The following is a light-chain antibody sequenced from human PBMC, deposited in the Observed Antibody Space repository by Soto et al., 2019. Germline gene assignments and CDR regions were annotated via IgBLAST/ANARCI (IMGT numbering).Light chain of an antibody. CDR3: QQYNSYRRT. CDR2: KAS. Sequence: DIQMTQSPSTLSASVGDTVTITCRASQSISSWLAWYQQKPGKAPKLLIYKASSLESGVPSRFSGSGSGTEFTLTISSLQRDDFATYYCQQYNSYRRTFGQGTKVEIK. J-gene: IGKJ1*01. V-gene: IGKV1-5*03. CDR1: QSISSW.